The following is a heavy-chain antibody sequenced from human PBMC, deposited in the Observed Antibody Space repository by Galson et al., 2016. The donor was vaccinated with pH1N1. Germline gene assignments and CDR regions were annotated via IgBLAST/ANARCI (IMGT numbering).Heavy chain of an antibody. CDR3: AKVPRRGFNAYYNMDV. V-gene: IGHV3-23*01. J-gene: IGHJ6*02. D-gene: IGHD5-12*01. Sequence: YYADSVKGRFTISRDNSKDTVYLQMNSLTVEDTAIYYCAKVPRRGFNAYYNMDVWGQGTTVTVSS.